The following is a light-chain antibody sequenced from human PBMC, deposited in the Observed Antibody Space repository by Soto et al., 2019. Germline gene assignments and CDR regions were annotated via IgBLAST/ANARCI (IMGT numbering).Light chain of an antibody. CDR2: AAS. CDR3: QQSYSTPPIT. Sequence: DIQMTQSPSSLSASVGDRVTITCRASQSISSYLHWYQHQPGKAPMLLIYAASSLQSGVPSRFSDSASATDFTLTISLLRPEDLATYYYQQSYSTPPITFGQGTRLQIK. V-gene: IGKV1-39*01. CDR1: QSISSY. J-gene: IGKJ5*01.